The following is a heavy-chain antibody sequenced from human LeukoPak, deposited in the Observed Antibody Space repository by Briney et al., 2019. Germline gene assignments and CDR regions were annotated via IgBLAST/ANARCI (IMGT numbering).Heavy chain of an antibody. CDR2: IYHSGST. CDR3: ARVGSGSFDY. Sequence: PSETLSLTCAVSGGSISSSNWWSWVRQPPGKGLEWIGEIYHSGSTNYNPSLKSRVTISVDTSKNQFSLNLSSVTAADTAVYYCARVGSGSFDYWGQGTLVTVSS. D-gene: IGHD3-10*01. CDR1: GGSISSSNW. J-gene: IGHJ4*02. V-gene: IGHV4-4*02.